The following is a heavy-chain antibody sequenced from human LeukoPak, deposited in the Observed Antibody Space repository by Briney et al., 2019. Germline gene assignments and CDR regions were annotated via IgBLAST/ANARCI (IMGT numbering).Heavy chain of an antibody. CDR2: IFPGDSDT. Sequence: GESLKISCVGSGYRFTNYWIGWVRQMPGKGLEWMGIIFPGDSDTRYSPSFQGQVTISADKSISTAYLQSSSLEASDTAIYFCARHPPYFSGGHHFDYWGQGTLVTVSS. V-gene: IGHV5-51*01. CDR1: GYRFTNYW. J-gene: IGHJ4*02. CDR3: ARHPPYFSGGHHFDY. D-gene: IGHD6-19*01.